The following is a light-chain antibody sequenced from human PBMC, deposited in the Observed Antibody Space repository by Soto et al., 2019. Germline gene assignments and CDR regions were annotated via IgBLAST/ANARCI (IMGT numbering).Light chain of an antibody. J-gene: IGLJ1*01. Sequence: QSALTQPASVSGSPGQSITISCTGTSSDVGAYNYVSWYQQHPGKAPKLMLYDVANRPSGVSNRFSGSKSGNTASLTISGLQAEDEADYYCNSYTSSSTYVFGTGTKLT. CDR3: NSYTSSSTYV. CDR2: DVA. CDR1: SSDVGAYNY. V-gene: IGLV2-14*01.